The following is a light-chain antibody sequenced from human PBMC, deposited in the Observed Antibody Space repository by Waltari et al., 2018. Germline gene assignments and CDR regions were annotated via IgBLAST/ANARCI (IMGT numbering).Light chain of an antibody. CDR1: QDISNY. J-gene: IGKJ2*01. CDR3: QQYDNLPLT. CDR2: DAS. V-gene: IGKV1-33*01. Sequence: DIQMTQSPSSLSASVGDRVTITCQASQDISNYLNWYQQKPGKAPKLLIYDASNLESGVPSRFSRSGSATDFTFTISSLQPEDIATYYCQQYDNLPLTFGQGTKLEIK.